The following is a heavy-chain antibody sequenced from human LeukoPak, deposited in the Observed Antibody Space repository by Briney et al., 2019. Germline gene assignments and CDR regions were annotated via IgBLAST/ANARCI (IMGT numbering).Heavy chain of an antibody. CDR2: INPNSGGT. CDR1: GYTFTGYY. J-gene: IGHJ5*02. D-gene: IGHD3-3*01. CDR3: ARGLRFLEWWDTNWFDP. V-gene: IGHV1-2*02. Sequence: ASVKVSCKASGYTFTGYYMHWVRRAPGQGLEWMGWINPNSGGTNYAQKFQGRVTMTRDTSISTAYMELSRLRSDDTAVYYCARGLRFLEWWDTNWFDPWGQGTLVTVSS.